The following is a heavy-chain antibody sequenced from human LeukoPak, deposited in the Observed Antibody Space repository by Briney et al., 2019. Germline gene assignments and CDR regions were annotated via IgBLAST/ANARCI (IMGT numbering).Heavy chain of an antibody. CDR2: ISGSGDST. Sequence: GGSLRLSCAASGFTFSSYAMSWVRQAPGKGLEWVSAISGSGDSTYYGDSVKGRFTISRDNSKNTLYLQMNSLGAEDTAVYYCARDSSGWHPGGAFDIWGQGTMVTVSS. CDR1: GFTFSSYA. D-gene: IGHD6-19*01. CDR3: ARDSSGWHPGGAFDI. V-gene: IGHV3-23*01. J-gene: IGHJ3*02.